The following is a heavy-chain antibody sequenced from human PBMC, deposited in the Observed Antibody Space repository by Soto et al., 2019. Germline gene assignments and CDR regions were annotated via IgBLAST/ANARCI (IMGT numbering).Heavy chain of an antibody. J-gene: IGHJ4*02. CDR3: ARDGDVNTGFGKDY. D-gene: IGHD3-16*01. V-gene: IGHV3-33*01. Sequence: GGSLRLSCAASVFTFSSYGMHWVRQAPGKGLEWVAFIWHDGGNKFYAESVKGRFTISRDNSKNTLYLQMTSLSAEDTAMYYCARDGDVNTGFGKDYWGQGTLVTVSS. CDR1: VFTFSSYG. CDR2: IWHDGGNK.